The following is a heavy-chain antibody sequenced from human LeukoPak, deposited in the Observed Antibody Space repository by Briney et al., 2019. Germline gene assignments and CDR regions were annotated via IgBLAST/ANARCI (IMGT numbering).Heavy chain of an antibody. Sequence: GGSLRLSCVVSGLSLSNYGMTWVRQAPGKGLEWVSYISERGGSTTYADSVKGRFTIPRDTSLNTLYLQMNNLRAEDTAVYFCAKRGVVIRGILVIGYHQEAYHYDFWGQGVLVTVSS. CDR3: AKRGVVIRGILVIGYHQEAYHYDF. CDR1: GLSLSNYG. CDR2: ISERGGST. J-gene: IGHJ4*02. D-gene: IGHD3-10*01. V-gene: IGHV3-23*01.